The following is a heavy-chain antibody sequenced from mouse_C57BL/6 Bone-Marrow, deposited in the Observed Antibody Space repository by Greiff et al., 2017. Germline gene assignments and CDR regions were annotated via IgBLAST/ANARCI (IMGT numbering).Heavy chain of an antibody. Sequence: EVQLVESGPGLVKPSQSLSLTCSVTGYSITSGYYWNWIRQFPGNKLEWMGYISYDGSNNYNPSLKNRISITRDTSKNQFFLKLKSVTTEDTATYYCARGGSGFAMDYWGQGTSVTVSS. CDR2: ISYDGSN. D-gene: IGHD3-2*02. CDR3: ARGGSGFAMDY. J-gene: IGHJ4*01. CDR1: GYSITSGYY. V-gene: IGHV3-6*01.